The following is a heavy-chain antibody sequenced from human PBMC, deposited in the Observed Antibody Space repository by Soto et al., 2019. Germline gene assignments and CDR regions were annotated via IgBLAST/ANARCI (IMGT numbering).Heavy chain of an antibody. V-gene: IGHV3-30*18. CDR1: GFTFSNFG. CDR2: VSYDEVNK. D-gene: IGHD6-19*01. J-gene: IGHJ4*02. Sequence: QVHLLESGGGVVQPGRSLRLSCVGSGFTFSNFGIHWVRQAPGKGLEWLAVVSYDEVNKFYAYSVRGRFTISRDNSKDTVYLQINSLRRDETVMYFCAKVMTEYSGVAIDHWGQGTLVTVSS. CDR3: AKVMTEYSGVAIDH.